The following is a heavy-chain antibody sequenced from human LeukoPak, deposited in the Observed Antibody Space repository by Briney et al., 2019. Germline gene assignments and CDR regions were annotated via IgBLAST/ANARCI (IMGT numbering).Heavy chain of an antibody. D-gene: IGHD2-15*01. CDR3: AKGLEDSGIYYYYYMDV. J-gene: IGHJ6*03. Sequence: PGGSLRLSCAASGFTFSSYTFSTYAMSWVRQAPGKGLEWVSAVSGSGVSTYYADSVKGRFTISRDNSKNTLYLQMNGLRAEDTAVYYCAKGLEDSGIYYYYYMDVWGKGTTVTVSS. CDR2: VSGSGVST. CDR1: GFTFSSYTFSTYA. V-gene: IGHV3-23*01.